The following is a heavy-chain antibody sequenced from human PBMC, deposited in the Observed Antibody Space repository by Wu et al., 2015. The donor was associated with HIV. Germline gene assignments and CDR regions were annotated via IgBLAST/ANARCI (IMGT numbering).Heavy chain of an antibody. V-gene: IGHV1-8*01. CDR2: VNTDTGNT. Sequence: QVQMVQSGAEVKKPGASVKVSCKTSGYAFTSHEINWVRQAPGQGLEWLGWVNTDTGNTGYAPKFHDTVTMTRNISITTVFLELNSLRFGDTAVYYCARGLWHTSGACYIFDYWGQGTLVTVSS. CDR3: ARGLWHTSGACYIFDY. D-gene: IGHD6-25*01. J-gene: IGHJ4*02. CDR1: GYAFTSHE.